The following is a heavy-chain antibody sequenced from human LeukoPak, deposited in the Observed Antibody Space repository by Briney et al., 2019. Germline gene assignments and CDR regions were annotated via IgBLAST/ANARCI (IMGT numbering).Heavy chain of an antibody. V-gene: IGHV4-59*08. J-gene: IGHJ4*02. CDR2: IYYSGST. CDR3: ARLYGGYSYGYFDY. D-gene: IGHD5-18*01. CDR1: GGSISSYY. Sequence: SETLSLICTVSGGSISSYYWSWIRQPPGKGLEWIGYIYYSGSTNYNPSLKSRVTISVDTSKNQFSLKLSSVTAADTAVYYCARLYGGYSYGYFDYWGQGTLVTVSS.